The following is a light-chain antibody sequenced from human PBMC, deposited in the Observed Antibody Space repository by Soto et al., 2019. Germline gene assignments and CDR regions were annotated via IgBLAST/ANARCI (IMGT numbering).Light chain of an antibody. CDR1: QSVSSS. CDR3: QQYNYWPPIT. Sequence: EIVMTQSPATLSVSPGERATLSCRASQSVSSSLAWYQQKPGQAPRLLIYGAATRATGFPARFSGSGSGTEFTLTISSLQSEDFAVYYCQQYNYWPPITFGQGTRLEIK. CDR2: GAA. V-gene: IGKV3-15*01. J-gene: IGKJ5*01.